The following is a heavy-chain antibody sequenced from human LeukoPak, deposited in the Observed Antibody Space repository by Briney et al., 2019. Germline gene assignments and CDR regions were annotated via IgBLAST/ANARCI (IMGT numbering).Heavy chain of an antibody. V-gene: IGHV3-11*01. J-gene: IGHJ5*02. CDR1: GFSFRDYY. CDR2: ISSSGETI. D-gene: IGHD6-13*01. CDR3: ARDSSTWYRGWLDP. Sequence: GGSLRLSCAASGFSFRDYYMSWIRQAPGRGLEWVSYISSSGETIFFADSVKGRFTISGDNAKNSLYLQMNSLRAEDTAVYYCARDSSTWYRGWLDPWGQGTLVTVSS.